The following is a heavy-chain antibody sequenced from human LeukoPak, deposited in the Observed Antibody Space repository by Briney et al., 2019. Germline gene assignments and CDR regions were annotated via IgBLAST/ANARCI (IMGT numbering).Heavy chain of an antibody. J-gene: IGHJ6*02. CDR3: ARDGAENSIAAAGTLYYYGMDV. V-gene: IGHV4-4*09. D-gene: IGHD6-13*01. CDR1: GGSISSYY. Sequence: PSETLSLTCTVSGGSISSYYWSWIRQPPGKGLEWIGCIYTSGSTNYNPSLESRVTISVDTSKNQFSLKPSSVTAADTAVYYCARDGAENSIAAAGTLYYYGMDVWGQGTTVTVSS. CDR2: IYTSGST.